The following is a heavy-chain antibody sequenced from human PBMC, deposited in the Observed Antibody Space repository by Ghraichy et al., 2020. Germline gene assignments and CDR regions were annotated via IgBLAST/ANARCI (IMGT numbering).Heavy chain of an antibody. D-gene: IGHD4-17*01. CDR3: ASSAVTYYGTALDY. CDR2: IYTNVITA. Sequence: GGSLRLSCSVAGFTFTTYGMHWVPQTPGKGLWWVSLIYTNVITATYADSVKGRFTISRDNPKNTLYLQMNSLRADDTAVYYCASSAVTYYGTALDYWGQGNLVTVYS. CDR1: GFTFTTYG. J-gene: IGHJ4*02. V-gene: IGHV3-74*01.